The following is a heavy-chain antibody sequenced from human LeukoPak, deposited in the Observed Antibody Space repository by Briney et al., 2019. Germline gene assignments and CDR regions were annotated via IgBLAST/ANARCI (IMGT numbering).Heavy chain of an antibody. CDR3: ARTRGYGRVFDY. CDR2: MNPNSGNT. V-gene: IGHV1-8*01. CDR1: GYTFTSYD. J-gene: IGHJ4*02. Sequence: ASVKVSCKASGYTFTSYDINWVRQATGQGLEWMGWMNPNSGNTGYAQKFQGRVTMTRNTSISTAYMELSSLRSEDTAVYYCARTRGYGRVFDYWGQGTLVTVSS. D-gene: IGHD5-12*01.